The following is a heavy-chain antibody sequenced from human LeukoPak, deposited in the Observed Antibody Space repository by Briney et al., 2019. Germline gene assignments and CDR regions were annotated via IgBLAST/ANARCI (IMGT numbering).Heavy chain of an antibody. V-gene: IGHV3-48*01. CDR1: GFTFSSYS. Sequence: GGSLRLSCAASGFTFSSYSMNWVRQAPGKGLEWVSYISSSSSTIYYADSVKGRFTISRDNAKNSLYLQMNSLRAEDTAVYYCASSSGYYENPLGVDYWGQGTLVTVSS. CDR2: ISSSSSTI. D-gene: IGHD3-22*01. CDR3: ASSSGYYENPLGVDY. J-gene: IGHJ4*02.